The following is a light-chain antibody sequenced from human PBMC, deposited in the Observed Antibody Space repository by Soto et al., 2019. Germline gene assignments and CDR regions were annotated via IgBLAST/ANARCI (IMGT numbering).Light chain of an antibody. CDR2: DAS. Sequence: EIVLTQSPATLSLSPGERATLSCRASQSVRRYLAWYQQKPGQTPRLLIYDASNKATDIPARFSGSGSGTDFTLTISSLEPEDFAGYYCQQRSNWPVTFGQGTRVEIK. V-gene: IGKV3-11*01. J-gene: IGKJ1*01. CDR3: QQRSNWPVT. CDR1: QSVRRY.